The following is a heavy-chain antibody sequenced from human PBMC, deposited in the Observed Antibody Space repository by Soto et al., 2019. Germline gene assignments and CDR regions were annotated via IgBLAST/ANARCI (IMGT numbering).Heavy chain of an antibody. CDR3: ARDGDYYGSGSYSLYYYYGMDV. D-gene: IGHD3-10*01. CDR2: KSYDGSNK. Sequence: QVHLVESGGGVVQPGRSLRLSCAASGFTFSNYAMHWVRQAPGKGLEWVAVKSYDGSNKYYADSVKGRFTISRDNSKNTLYLQMNSLRAEDTAVYYCARDGDYYGSGSYSLYYYYGMDVWGQGTSVTVSS. J-gene: IGHJ6*02. CDR1: GFTFSNYA. V-gene: IGHV3-30-3*01.